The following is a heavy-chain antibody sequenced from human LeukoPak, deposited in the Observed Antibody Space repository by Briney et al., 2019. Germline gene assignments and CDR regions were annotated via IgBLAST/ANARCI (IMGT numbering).Heavy chain of an antibody. V-gene: IGHV4-39*01. J-gene: IGHJ2*01. Sequence: SETLSLTCTVSGGSISSSSYYWGWIRQPPGKGLEWIGSIYYSGSTYYNPSLKSRVTISVDTSKNQFSLKLSSVTAADTAVYYCARQRRLRPYFDLWGRGTLVTVSS. D-gene: IGHD4-17*01. CDR3: ARQRRLRPYFDL. CDR2: IYYSGST. CDR1: GGSISSSSYY.